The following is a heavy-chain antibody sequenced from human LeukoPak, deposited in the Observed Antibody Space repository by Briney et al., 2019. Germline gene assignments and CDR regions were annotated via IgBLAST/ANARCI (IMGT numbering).Heavy chain of an antibody. CDR3: ASSGIVGATTDAFDI. V-gene: IGHV7-4-1*02. CDR1: GYTFTSYG. CDR2: INTNTGNP. J-gene: IGHJ3*02. Sequence: ASVKVSCKASGYTFTSYGISWVRQAPGQGLEWMGWINTNTGNPTYAQGFTGRFVFSLDTSVSTAYLQISSLKAEDTAVYYCASSGIVGATTDAFDIWGQGTMVTVSS. D-gene: IGHD1-26*01.